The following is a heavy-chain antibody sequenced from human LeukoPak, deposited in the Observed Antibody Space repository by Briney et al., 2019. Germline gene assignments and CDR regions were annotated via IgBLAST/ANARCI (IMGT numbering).Heavy chain of an antibody. CDR2: ISAYNGNT. CDR1: GYTFTSYG. D-gene: IGHD2-2*01. V-gene: IGHV1-18*04. J-gene: IGHJ5*02. CDR3: ARNPRGVVPATREFDP. Sequence: ASVKVSCKASGYTFTSYGISCVRQAPGQGLEWMGWISAYNGNTNYAQKLQGRVTMTTDTSTSTAYMELWSLRSDDTAVYYCARNPRGVVPATREFDPWGQGTLVTVSS.